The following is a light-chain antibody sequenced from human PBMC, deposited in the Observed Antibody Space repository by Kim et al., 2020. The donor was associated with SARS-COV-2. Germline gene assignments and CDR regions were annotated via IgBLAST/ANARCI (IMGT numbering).Light chain of an antibody. J-gene: IGLJ2*01. CDR3: SSYTRSGTLYVV. Sequence: QSALTQPASVSGPPGQSITISCTGTSSDIGDYKYVSWYQQHPGKAPKLIIFAVNDRPSGVSNRFSGSKSGNTASLTISGLQTEDEADYYCSSYTRSGTLYVVFGGGTQLTVL. CDR2: AVN. CDR1: SSDIGDYKY. V-gene: IGLV2-14*03.